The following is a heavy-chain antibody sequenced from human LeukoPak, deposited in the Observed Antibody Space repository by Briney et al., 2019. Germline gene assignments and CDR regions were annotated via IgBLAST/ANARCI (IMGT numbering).Heavy chain of an antibody. D-gene: IGHD3-10*01. CDR2: ISAYNGNT. J-gene: IGHJ6*02. CDR3: ARHLGSGSYYFPLFYYYYGMDA. Sequence: ASVKVSCKASGYTFTSYGISWVRQAPGQGLEWMGWISAYNGNTNYAQKLQGRVTMTTDTSTSTAYMELRSLRSDDTAVYYCARHLGSGSYYFPLFYYYYGMDAWGQGTTVTVSS. CDR1: GYTFTSYG. V-gene: IGHV1-18*01.